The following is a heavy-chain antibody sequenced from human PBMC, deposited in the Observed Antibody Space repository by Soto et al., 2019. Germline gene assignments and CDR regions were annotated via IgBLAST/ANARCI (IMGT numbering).Heavy chain of an antibody. D-gene: IGHD3-10*01. CDR1: GGSISSYY. Sequence: SETLSLTCTVSGGSISSYYWSWIRQPPGKGLEWIGYIYYSGSTNYNPSLKSRVTISVDTSKNQFSLKLSSVTAADTAVYYCAKGADYYYGSGGQAFDIWGQGTMVTVSS. J-gene: IGHJ3*02. CDR2: IYYSGST. CDR3: AKGADYYYGSGGQAFDI. V-gene: IGHV4-59*01.